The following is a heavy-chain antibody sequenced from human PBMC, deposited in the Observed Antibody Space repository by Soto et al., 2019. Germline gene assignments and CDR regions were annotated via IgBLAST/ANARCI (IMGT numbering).Heavy chain of an antibody. Sequence: SVKVSCKASGDTFSNYAISWVRQAPGQGLEWMGGIIPILGTPTYAQKFQGRVTITADKSTSTAYMELSSLRSEDTAVYYCARERSRYDRSGYYRPDYWGQGTLVTVSS. J-gene: IGHJ4*02. CDR1: GDTFSNYA. CDR2: IIPILGTP. CDR3: ARERSRYDRSGYYRPDY. V-gene: IGHV1-69*10. D-gene: IGHD3-22*01.